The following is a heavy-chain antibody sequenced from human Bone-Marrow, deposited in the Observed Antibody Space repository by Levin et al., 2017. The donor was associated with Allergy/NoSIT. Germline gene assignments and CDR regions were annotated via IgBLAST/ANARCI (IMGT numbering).Heavy chain of an antibody. J-gene: IGHJ6*02. Sequence: AASVKVSCKGSGYRFISYWIGWVRQMPGKGLEWVGVIYPGDSDTRYSPSLVGRVTISVDKAISTAYLEWSSLKASDSAIYYCARHGIEDDDYMGYYYYGMDVWGQGTTVTVSS. D-gene: IGHD4-17*01. CDR1: GYRFISYW. CDR2: IYPGDSDT. CDR3: ARHGIEDDDYMGYYYYGMDV. V-gene: IGHV5-51*01.